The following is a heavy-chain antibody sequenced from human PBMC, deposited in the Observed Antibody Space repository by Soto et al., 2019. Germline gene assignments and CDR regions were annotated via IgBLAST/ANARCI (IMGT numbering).Heavy chain of an antibody. CDR2: ISAYNGNT. J-gene: IGHJ1*01. D-gene: IGHD6-13*01. V-gene: IGHV1-18*01. CDR1: GYTFTSYG. CDR3: AIGYSSSWYVEYFQH. Sequence: ASVKVSCKASGYTFTSYGISWVRQAPGQGLEWMGWISAYNGNTNYAQKLQGRVTMTTDTSTSTAYMELRSLRSDDTAVYYRAIGYSSSWYVEYFQHWGQGTLVTVSS.